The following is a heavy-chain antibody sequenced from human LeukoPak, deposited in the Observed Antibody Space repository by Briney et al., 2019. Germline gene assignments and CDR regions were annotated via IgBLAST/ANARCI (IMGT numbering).Heavy chain of an antibody. CDR1: GFTFSSYG. V-gene: IGHV3-33*01. CDR3: ARVLGYCSGGSCYGEDFDY. J-gene: IGHJ4*02. CDR2: IWYDGSNK. D-gene: IGHD2-15*01. Sequence: PGGSLRLSCAASGFTFSSYGMHWVRQAPGKGLEWVAVIWYDGSNKYYADSVKGRFTISRDNSKNTLYLQMNSLRAEDTAVYYCARVLGYCSGGSCYGEDFDYWGQGTLVTVSS.